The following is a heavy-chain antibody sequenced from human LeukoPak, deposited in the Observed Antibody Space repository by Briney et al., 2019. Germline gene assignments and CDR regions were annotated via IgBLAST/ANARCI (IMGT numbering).Heavy chain of an antibody. Sequence: SVKVSCKASGGTFSSYAISWVRQAPGQGLEWMGGIIPIFGTANYAQKFQGRVTITADKSTSTAYMELSSLRSEDTAVYYCAATVGWYYYYMDVWGKGTTVTVSS. CDR3: AATVGWYYYYMDV. CDR1: GGTFSSYA. CDR2: IIPIFGTA. D-gene: IGHD3-10*01. V-gene: IGHV1-69*06. J-gene: IGHJ6*03.